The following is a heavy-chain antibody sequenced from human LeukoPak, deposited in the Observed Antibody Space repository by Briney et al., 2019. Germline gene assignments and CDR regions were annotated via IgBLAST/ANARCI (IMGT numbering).Heavy chain of an antibody. CDR3: AREQQLVLGYYYYGMVV. V-gene: IGHV1-18*01. CDR2: ISAYNGNT. CDR1: GYTFTSYG. J-gene: IGHJ6*02. D-gene: IGHD6-13*01. Sequence: ASVKVSCKASGYTFTSYGISWVRQAPGQGLEWMGWISAYNGNTNYAQKLQGRVTMTTDTSTSTAYMELRSLRSDDTAVYYCAREQQLVLGYYYYGMVVWGQGTTVTVSS.